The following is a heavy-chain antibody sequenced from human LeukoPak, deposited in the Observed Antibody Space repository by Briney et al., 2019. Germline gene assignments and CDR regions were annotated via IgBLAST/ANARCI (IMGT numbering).Heavy chain of an antibody. Sequence: GGSLRLSCVASGFTFSNYWMSWVRQAPGKGLEWVANIKQDGSEKHYVDSVKGRFTISRDNAKNSLYLQMNSLRAEDTAVYYCATDYIWGTYRLQYWGQGTLVIVSS. CDR3: ATDYIWGTYRLQY. V-gene: IGHV3-7*03. CDR2: IKQDGSEK. J-gene: IGHJ4*02. D-gene: IGHD3-16*02. CDR1: GFTFSNYW.